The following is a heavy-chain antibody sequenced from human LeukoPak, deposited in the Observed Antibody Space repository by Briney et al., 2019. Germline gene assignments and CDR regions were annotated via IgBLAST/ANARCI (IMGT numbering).Heavy chain of an antibody. CDR1: EFIFNNYA. CDR3: AKGGYGSGSYFVFGY. V-gene: IGHV3-23*01. D-gene: IGHD3-10*01. Sequence: GGSLRLSCVASEFIFNNYAMCWVRQAPGKGLEWVSTISGSGGSTFYADSVKGRFTISRVNSNNTLYLQMNSLRAEDTAVYYCAKGGYGSGSYFVFGYGAQGTLVTVSS. J-gene: IGHJ4*02. CDR2: ISGSGGST.